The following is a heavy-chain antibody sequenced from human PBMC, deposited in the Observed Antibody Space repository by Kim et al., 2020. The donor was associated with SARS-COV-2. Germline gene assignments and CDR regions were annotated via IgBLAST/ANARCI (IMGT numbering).Heavy chain of an antibody. CDR2: IIPILGIA. CDR1: GGTFSSYA. D-gene: IGHD1-1*01. V-gene: IGHV1-69*04. Sequence: SVKVSCKASGGTFSSYAISWVRQAPGQGLEWMGRIIPILGIANYAQKFQGRVTITADKSTSTAYMELSSLRSEDTAVYYCASLGWNRRVEGYWGQGTLVTVSS. CDR3: ASLGWNRRVEGY. J-gene: IGHJ4*02.